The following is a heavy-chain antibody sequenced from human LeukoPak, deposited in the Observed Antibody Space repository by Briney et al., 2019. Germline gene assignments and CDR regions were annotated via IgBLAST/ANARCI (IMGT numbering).Heavy chain of an antibody. CDR3: AHIMSVSGAGYGSRRSFDY. J-gene: IGHJ4*02. D-gene: IGHD5-18*01. CDR1: GFSLSTSGVG. Sequence: SGPTLVKPTQTLTLTCTFSGFSLSTSGVGVGWIRQPPGKALEWLALIYWDDDKRYSPSLKSRLTITKDTSKNQVVLTMTNMDPVDTATYYCAHIMSVSGAGYGSRRSFDYWGQGTLVTVSS. CDR2: IYWDDDK. V-gene: IGHV2-5*02.